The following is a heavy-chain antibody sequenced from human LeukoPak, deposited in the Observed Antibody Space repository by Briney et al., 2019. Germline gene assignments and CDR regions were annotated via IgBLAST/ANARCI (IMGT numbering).Heavy chain of an antibody. J-gene: IGHJ3*02. CDR3: ARGLFLSGYLDAFDI. V-gene: IGHV3-23*01. Sequence: PGGSLRLSCAASGFTFSSYAMSWVRQAPGKGLEWVSAISGSGGSTYYADSVQGRFTISRDNSKNTLYLQMNSLRVEDTAVYYCARGLFLSGYLDAFDIWGQGTVVTVSS. D-gene: IGHD3-22*01. CDR1: GFTFSSYA. CDR2: ISGSGGST.